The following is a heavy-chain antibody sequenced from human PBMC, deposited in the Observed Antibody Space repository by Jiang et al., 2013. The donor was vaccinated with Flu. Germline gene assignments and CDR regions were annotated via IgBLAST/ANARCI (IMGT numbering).Heavy chain of an antibody. Sequence: GSGLVKPSETLSLTCTVSGGSVSINTYYWGWIRQPPGKALEWIGTIYYSGTAYYNPSLKSRVTLFVDTSKNQFSLRLSSVTAADTAVYYCARRHPYSSGWFPNWFDPWGQGSLVIVSS. D-gene: IGHD6-19*01. CDR3: ARRHPYSSGWFPNWFDP. J-gene: IGHJ5*02. CDR1: GGSVSINTYY. CDR2: IYYSGTA. V-gene: IGHV4-39*01.